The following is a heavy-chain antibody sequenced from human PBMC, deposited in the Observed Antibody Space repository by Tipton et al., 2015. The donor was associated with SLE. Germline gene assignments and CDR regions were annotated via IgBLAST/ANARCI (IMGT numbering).Heavy chain of an antibody. CDR1: GASISTYY. V-gene: IGHV4-59*01. CDR3: ARDYGDYFDY. J-gene: IGHJ4*02. D-gene: IGHD4-17*01. CDR2: VSYSGST. Sequence: TLSLTCTVSGASISTYYWSWIRQPPGKGLEWIGYVSYSGSTNYNPSLKSRVTISVDTSKNQLSLKLSSVTAADTAVYYCARDYGDYFDYWGQGTLVAVSS.